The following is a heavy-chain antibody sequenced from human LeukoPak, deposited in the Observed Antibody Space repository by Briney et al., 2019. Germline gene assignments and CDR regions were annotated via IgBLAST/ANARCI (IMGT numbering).Heavy chain of an antibody. D-gene: IGHD3-22*01. J-gene: IGHJ6*02. V-gene: IGHV5-10-1*01. CDR1: GYSFTSYW. Sequence: HGESLKISCKGSGYSFTSYWISWVRQMPGKGLEWMGTIDPRHSYTNYSPSFQGHVTISADKSLSTAYLQWSSLKASDNAMYYCARNHEGTSGYYYYYYGMDVWGQGTTVTVSS. CDR3: ARNHEGTSGYYYYYYGMDV. CDR2: IDPRHSYT.